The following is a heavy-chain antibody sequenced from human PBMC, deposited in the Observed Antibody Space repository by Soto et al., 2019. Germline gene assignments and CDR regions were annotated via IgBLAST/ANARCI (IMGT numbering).Heavy chain of an antibody. Sequence: EVQLLESGGGLVQPGGSLRLSCAASEFTFSSYAMSWVRQAPNKGLEWVSTISGSGGTTYYADSAKGRFTISRDNSRNTLHLQMNSLRVEYTSVYYCAKTLLSTSWYGLHDYVSQGTLVTVSS. CDR2: ISGSGGTT. D-gene: IGHD6-13*01. V-gene: IGHV3-23*01. CDR1: EFTFSSYA. J-gene: IGHJ4*02. CDR3: AKTLLSTSWYGLHDY.